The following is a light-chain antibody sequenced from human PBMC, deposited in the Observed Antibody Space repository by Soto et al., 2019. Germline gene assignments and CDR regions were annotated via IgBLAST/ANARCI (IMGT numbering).Light chain of an antibody. CDR2: DVS. CDR3: QQRANWPLT. Sequence: EIVLTQSPGTLSLSPGERATLSCRASQSVSSFLAWYQQKPGQAPRLLIYDVSNRATGIPAKFSGSGSGTDFTLTISSLEPEDFAVYYCQQRANWPLTFGGGTKVDIK. V-gene: IGKV3-11*01. J-gene: IGKJ4*01. CDR1: QSVSSF.